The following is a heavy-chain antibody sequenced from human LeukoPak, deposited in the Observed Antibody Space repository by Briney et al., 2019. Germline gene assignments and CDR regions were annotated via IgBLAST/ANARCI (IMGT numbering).Heavy chain of an antibody. J-gene: IGHJ4*02. CDR3: ARDRGFGELFSPGQENDY. CDR1: GFTLSSNS. V-gene: IGHV3-21*01. CDR2: ISSSSSYI. Sequence: GGSLRLSCVASGFTLSSNSMNWVRQAPGKGLEWVSSISSSSSYIYYADSVKGRFTISRDNAKNSLYLQMNSLRAEDTAVYYCARDRGFGELFSPGQENDYWGQGTLVTVSS. D-gene: IGHD3-10*01.